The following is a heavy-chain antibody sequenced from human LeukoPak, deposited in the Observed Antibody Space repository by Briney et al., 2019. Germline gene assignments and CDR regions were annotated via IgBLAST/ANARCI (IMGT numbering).Heavy chain of an antibody. J-gene: IGHJ4*02. Sequence: PGGSLRLSCAASGFTFSSYAMSWVRQAPGKGLEWVSAMSGSGGSTYYADSVNGRFTISRDNSKNTLSLQMNSLRAEDTAVYYCARGSVVFDYWGQGTLVTVSS. CDR3: ARGSVVFDY. D-gene: IGHD6-25*01. V-gene: IGHV3-23*01. CDR1: GFTFSSYA. CDR2: MSGSGGST.